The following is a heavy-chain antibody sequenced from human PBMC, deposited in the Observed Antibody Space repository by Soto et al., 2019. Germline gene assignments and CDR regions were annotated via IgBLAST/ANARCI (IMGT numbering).Heavy chain of an antibody. J-gene: IGHJ5*02. CDR2: IIPIFGTA. CDR1: GGTFSSYA. Sequence: QVQLVQSGAEVKKPGSSVKVSCKASGGTFSSYAISWVRQAPGQGLEWMGGIIPIFGTANYAQKFQGRVTITADESTGTAYMELSSLRSEDTAVYYCATGSYYYGSGSYLSWFDPWGQGTLVTVSS. V-gene: IGHV1-69*01. D-gene: IGHD3-10*01. CDR3: ATGSYYYGSGSYLSWFDP.